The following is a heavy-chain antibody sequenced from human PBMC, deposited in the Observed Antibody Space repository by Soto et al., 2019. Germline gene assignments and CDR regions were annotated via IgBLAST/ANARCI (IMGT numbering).Heavy chain of an antibody. V-gene: IGHV4-30-4*01. J-gene: IGHJ5*02. CDR1: GGSISSGDYY. Sequence: QVQLQESGTGLVKPSQTLSLTCTVSGGSISSGDYYWSWIRQPPGKGLEWIGYIYHSGSTYYNPSLKRRVTTSVNTSKNQFSLKLSSVTAADTAVYYCARERPDGARLDPWGQRTLVTVSS. CDR3: ARERPDGARLDP. D-gene: IGHD6-6*01. CDR2: IYHSGST.